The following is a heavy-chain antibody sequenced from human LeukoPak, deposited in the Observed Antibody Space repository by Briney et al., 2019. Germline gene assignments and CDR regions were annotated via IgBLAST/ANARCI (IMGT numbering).Heavy chain of an antibody. CDR2: INPNTGET. V-gene: IGHV1-2*02. J-gene: IGHJ4*02. CDR1: GYTFAGHY. Sequence: ASVKVSCKASGYTFAGHYIYWVRQAPGQGLGWMGGINPNTGETDYARNFQGRVTMTRDTSISTAYMELSRLRSDDTAMYFCVRDVAWSSASLVFDYWGQGTLVTVSS. CDR3: VRDVAWSSASLVFDY. D-gene: IGHD6-19*01.